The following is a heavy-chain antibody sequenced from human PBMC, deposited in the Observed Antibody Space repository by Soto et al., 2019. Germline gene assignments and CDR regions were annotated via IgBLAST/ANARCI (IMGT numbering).Heavy chain of an antibody. CDR2: ISSSSSTI. CDR3: AKGRSYYYYYGVDV. J-gene: IGHJ6*02. Sequence: GGSLRLSCAASGFTFSSYWMHWVRQDAGKGLEWISYISSSSSTIYYADSVKGRFTISRDNSKSTLYLQMNSLRAEDTALYYCAKGRSYYYYYGVDVWGQGTTVTVSS. V-gene: IGHV3-48*01. CDR1: GFTFSSYW.